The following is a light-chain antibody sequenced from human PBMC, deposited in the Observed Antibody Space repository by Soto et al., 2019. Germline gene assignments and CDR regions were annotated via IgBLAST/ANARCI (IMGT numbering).Light chain of an antibody. Sequence: QSVLTQPPSASGTPGQRVTVSCSGSSSNIGTNYVYWYQQLPGTAPTLLIYRNSQRPSGVPDRFSGSKSGTSASLAISGRRSEDEADYYCATWDDRLNGHVFGTGTKLTVL. V-gene: IGLV1-47*01. CDR2: RNS. CDR1: SSNIGTNY. J-gene: IGLJ1*01. CDR3: ATWDDRLNGHV.